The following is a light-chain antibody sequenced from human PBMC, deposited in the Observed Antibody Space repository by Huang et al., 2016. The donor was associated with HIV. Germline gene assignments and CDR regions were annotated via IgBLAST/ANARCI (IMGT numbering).Light chain of an antibody. CDR3: LQDHNYPRT. Sequence: AIQMTQSPSSLSASVGDRVTITCRASQGITDDLAWYQQKPGKAPKLLISGVSTLRSGVPSRFSGGGSGTDFTLTISSLQPEDYATYYCLQDHNYPRTFGQGTKVEI. J-gene: IGKJ1*01. CDR1: QGITDD. CDR2: GVS. V-gene: IGKV1-6*01.